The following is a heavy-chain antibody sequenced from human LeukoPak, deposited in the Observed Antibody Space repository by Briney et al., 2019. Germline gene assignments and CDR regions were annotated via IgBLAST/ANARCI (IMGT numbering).Heavy chain of an antibody. CDR2: ISSNGGST. D-gene: IGHD1-26*01. Sequence: PGGSLRLSCSASGFVFSSYAMHWVRQAPGKGLEYVSGISSNGGSTYYADSVKGRFTISRDNSKNTLYLQMSSLRAEDTAVYYCVKPLYPDSGSHSYDCWGQGTLVTVSS. J-gene: IGHJ4*02. CDR1: GFVFSSYA. CDR3: VKPLYPDSGSHSYDC. V-gene: IGHV3-64D*09.